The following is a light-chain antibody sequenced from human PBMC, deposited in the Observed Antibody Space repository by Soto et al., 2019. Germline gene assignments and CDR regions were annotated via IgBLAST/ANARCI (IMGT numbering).Light chain of an antibody. Sequence: AIPMTQSPSSLSASVGDRVTITCRASQGIRNDLAWYQQKPGKAPKLLIYAASSLQSGVPSRFSGSEAGRDFTLTISSLQPEDFATYYCLQDYNLPWTFGQGTKVEIK. J-gene: IGKJ1*01. CDR3: LQDYNLPWT. CDR1: QGIRND. V-gene: IGKV1-6*01. CDR2: AAS.